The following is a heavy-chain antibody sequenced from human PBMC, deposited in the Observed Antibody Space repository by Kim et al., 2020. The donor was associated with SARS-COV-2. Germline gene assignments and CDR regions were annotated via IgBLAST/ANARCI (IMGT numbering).Heavy chain of an antibody. CDR3: AKISVGATTFLIDY. Sequence: GGSLRLSCAASGFTFSSYGMHWVRQAPGKGLEWVAVISYDGSNKYYADSVKGRFTISRDNSKNTLYLQMNSLRAEDTAVYYCAKISVGATTFLIDYWGQGTLVTVSS. D-gene: IGHD1-26*01. CDR1: GFTFSSYG. CDR2: ISYDGSNK. J-gene: IGHJ4*02. V-gene: IGHV3-30*18.